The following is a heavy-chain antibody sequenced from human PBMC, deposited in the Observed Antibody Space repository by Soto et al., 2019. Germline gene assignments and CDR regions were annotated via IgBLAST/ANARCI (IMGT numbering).Heavy chain of an antibody. CDR1: GYSSNSYA. Sequence: QVQLVQSGAEVKKPGASVKVSCQASGYSSNSYAMHWVRQAPGHRLEWMGWINAASGDTKYSQEFQGRVTITRDTFGSTVYMDLSSLRSEDTAFYYCVTGAHVWGTFLTWGRGTLVTVS. CDR2: INAASGDT. D-gene: IGHD3-16*01. CDR3: VTGAHVWGTFLT. V-gene: IGHV1-3*01. J-gene: IGHJ4*02.